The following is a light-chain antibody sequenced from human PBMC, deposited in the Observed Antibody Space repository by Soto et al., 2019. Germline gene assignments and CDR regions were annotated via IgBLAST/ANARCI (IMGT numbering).Light chain of an antibody. V-gene: IGLV2-14*01. CDR1: SSDVGRYNY. CDR3: SSFTTTNTWV. J-gene: IGLJ3*02. CDR2: EVT. Sequence: QSALTQPASVSGSPGQSITISCTGTSSDVGRYNYVSWFQQQSGKAPKLLIYEVTNRPSGVSNRFSGSKSGNTASLTISGLQAADEADYYCSSFTTTNTWVFGGGTKLTVL.